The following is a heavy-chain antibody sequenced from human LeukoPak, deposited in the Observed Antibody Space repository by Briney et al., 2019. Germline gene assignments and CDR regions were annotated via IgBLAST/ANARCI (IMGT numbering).Heavy chain of an antibody. D-gene: IGHD4-17*01. Sequence: NPSETLSLTCAVYGGSFSGYYWSWIRQPPGKGLEWIGEINHSGSTHYNPSLKSRVTISVDTSKNQFSLKLSSVTAADTAVYYCARDFDYGDYVGFDYWGQGTLVTVSS. CDR2: INHSGST. J-gene: IGHJ4*02. CDR3: ARDFDYGDYVGFDY. CDR1: GGSFSGYY. V-gene: IGHV4-34*01.